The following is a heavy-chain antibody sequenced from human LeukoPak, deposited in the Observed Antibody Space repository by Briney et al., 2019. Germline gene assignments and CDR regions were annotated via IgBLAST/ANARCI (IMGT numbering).Heavy chain of an antibody. CDR1: GFTVSSNY. CDR2: IYSGGST. J-gene: IGHJ4*02. V-gene: IGHV3-53*01. D-gene: IGHD4-11*01. Sequence: PGGSLRLSCAASGFTVSSNYMSWVRQAPGKGLEWVSIIYSGGSTFYADSVKGRFTISRDNSKNTLYLQMNSLRADDTAVYYCAKGGSSYSEMDYWGQGTLVTVSS. CDR3: AKGGSSYSEMDY.